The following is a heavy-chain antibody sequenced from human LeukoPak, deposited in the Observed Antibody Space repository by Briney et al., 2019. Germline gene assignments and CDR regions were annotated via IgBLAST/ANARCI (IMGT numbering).Heavy chain of an antibody. CDR3: ARETSLAGFASGLGFNY. D-gene: IGHD6-19*01. CDR1: GGSISSYY. J-gene: IGHJ4*02. CDR2: IYGSGYT. Sequence: SETLSLTCTVSGGSISSYYWSWIRQPPGKGLEWIGYIYGSGYTNYNPSLKSRVTMSIDTSKNHFSLKLTSVTAADTATYYCARETSLAGFASGLGFNYWGQGILVTVSS. V-gene: IGHV4-59*01.